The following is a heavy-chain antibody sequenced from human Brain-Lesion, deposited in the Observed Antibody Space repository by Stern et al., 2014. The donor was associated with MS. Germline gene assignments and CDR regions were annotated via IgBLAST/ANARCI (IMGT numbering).Heavy chain of an antibody. CDR2: IKQDGSER. J-gene: IGHJ6*02. Sequence: EVQLVESGGGLVQPGGSLRLSCAGSGFSLSSYWMSWVRQAPGKGPELVATIKQDGSERCYVDSVKGRFTISRDNSKNSVFLQMNSLRVDDTSVYYCARDCGSGSCYQTQYYYGVDVWGQGTTVIVSS. CDR3: ARDCGSGSCYQTQYYYGVDV. CDR1: GFSLSSYW. D-gene: IGHD2-15*01. V-gene: IGHV3-7*01.